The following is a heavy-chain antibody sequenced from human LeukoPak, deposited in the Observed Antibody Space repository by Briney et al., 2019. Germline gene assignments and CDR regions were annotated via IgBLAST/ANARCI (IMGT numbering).Heavy chain of an antibody. J-gene: IGHJ3*02. CDR1: GFTFSSYE. D-gene: IGHD3-9*01. Sequence: GGSLRLSCAASGFTFSSYEMNWVRQAPGKGLEWVSYISSSGSTIYYADSVKGRFTISRDNAKNSLYLQMNSLRAEDTAVYYCARDQGQRYYDILTGYRYHSRDAFDIWGQGTMVTVSS. V-gene: IGHV3-48*03. CDR3: ARDQGQRYYDILTGYRYHSRDAFDI. CDR2: ISSSGSTI.